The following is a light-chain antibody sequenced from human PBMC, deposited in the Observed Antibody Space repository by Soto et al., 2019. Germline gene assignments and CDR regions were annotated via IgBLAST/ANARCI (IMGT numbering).Light chain of an antibody. J-gene: IGKJ2*01. CDR1: QSVSNNY. CDR3: HQYGSPPPYT. V-gene: IGKV3-20*01. CDR2: GSS. Sequence: EVVLTQSPGTLSLSPGESATLSCRASQSVSNNYFAWYQQKPGQAPRLLIFGSSDRATGIPDRFSGSGSGTDFTLTISRLEPEDFAVYSCHQYGSPPPYTFGQGTKLEIK.